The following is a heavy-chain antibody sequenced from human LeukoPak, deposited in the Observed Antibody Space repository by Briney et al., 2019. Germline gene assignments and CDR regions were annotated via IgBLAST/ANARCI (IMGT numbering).Heavy chain of an antibody. CDR1: GGSISRYY. Sequence: SETLSLTCSVSGGSISRYYGSWIRQPAGKGLEWIGRVYNSGSTNYNPSLKSRVTISVDTSKNQSSLKLSSVTAADTAVYYCARVRGYSYGSDAFDIWGQGTMVTVSS. V-gene: IGHV4-4*07. CDR3: ARVRGYSYGSDAFDI. J-gene: IGHJ3*02. D-gene: IGHD5-18*01. CDR2: VYNSGST.